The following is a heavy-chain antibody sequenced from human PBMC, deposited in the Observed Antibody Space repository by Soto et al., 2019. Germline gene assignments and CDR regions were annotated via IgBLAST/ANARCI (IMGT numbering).Heavy chain of an antibody. CDR3: ARAQGLAYYFDD. CDR2: MYSGGNT. V-gene: IGHV3-53*01. Sequence: EVQLVESGGGLMQPGGSLRLSCAASGLSVSSNYMAWVRQAPGKGLEWVAAMYSGGNTYYADSVKGRFIISRDYSQNTLYLQMNILRFEDTAVFYCARAQGLAYYFDDWGKGPLVTVSS. J-gene: IGHJ4*02. CDR1: GLSVSSNY.